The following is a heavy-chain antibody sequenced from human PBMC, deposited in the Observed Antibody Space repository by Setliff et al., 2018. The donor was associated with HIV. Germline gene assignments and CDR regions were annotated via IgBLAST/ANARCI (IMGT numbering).Heavy chain of an antibody. V-gene: IGHV4-59*12. CDR1: GVSISNYY. CDR2: MYYSGST. Sequence: SETLSLTCTVSGVSISNYYWSWIRQPPGKGLEWIGYMYYSGSTNYNPSLKSRVTISVDTSKNQFSLKLSSVTAADTAVYYCARFGPWWELRRFDYWGQGTLVTVSS. CDR3: ARFGPWWELRRFDY. J-gene: IGHJ4*02. D-gene: IGHD1-26*01.